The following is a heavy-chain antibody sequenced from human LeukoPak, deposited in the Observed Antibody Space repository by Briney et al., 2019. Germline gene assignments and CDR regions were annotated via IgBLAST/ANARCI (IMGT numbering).Heavy chain of an antibody. CDR1: GYTFTGYY. CDR2: INPNSGDT. V-gene: IGHV1-2*02. Sequence: ASVKVSCKASGYTFTGYYMHWVRQAPGQGLEWMGWINPNSGDTKCAQKFQGRVTMTRDTSISTAYMELSGLRSDDTAVYYCARGRGVVGTTTLSDSWGQGTLVTVSS. CDR3: ARGRGVVGTTTLSDS. D-gene: IGHD1-26*01. J-gene: IGHJ4*02.